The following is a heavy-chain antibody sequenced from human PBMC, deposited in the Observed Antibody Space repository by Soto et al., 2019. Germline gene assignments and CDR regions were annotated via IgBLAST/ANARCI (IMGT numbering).Heavy chain of an antibody. CDR3: ARLVSTSGLYDYVWGSYMDY. CDR2: IYYSGST. Sequence: SETLSLTCTVSGGSISSSSYYWGWIRQPPGKGLEWIGSIYYSGSTYYNPSLKSRVTISVDTSKNQFSLKLSSVTAADTAVYYFARLVSTSGLYDYVWGSYMDYWGQGTLVTVSS. J-gene: IGHJ4*02. D-gene: IGHD3-16*01. V-gene: IGHV4-39*01. CDR1: GGSISSSSYY.